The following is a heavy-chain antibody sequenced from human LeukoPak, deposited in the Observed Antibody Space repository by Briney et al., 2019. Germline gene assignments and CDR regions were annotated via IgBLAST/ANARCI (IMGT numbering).Heavy chain of an antibody. CDR3: ATPRVETKDYYMDV. Sequence: PSETLSLTCAVYGGSFSGYYWSWIRQPPGKGLEWIGEINHSGSTNYNPSLKSRVTISVDTSKNQFSLKLSSVTAADTAVYYCATPRVETKDYYMDVWGKGTTVTVSS. V-gene: IGHV4-34*01. D-gene: IGHD4-23*01. CDR2: INHSGST. CDR1: GGSFSGYY. J-gene: IGHJ6*03.